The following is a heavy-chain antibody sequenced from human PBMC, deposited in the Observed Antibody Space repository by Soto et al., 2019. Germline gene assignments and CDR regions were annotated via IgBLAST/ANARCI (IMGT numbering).Heavy chain of an antibody. D-gene: IGHD6-6*01. CDR1: GFTFSSYS. V-gene: IGHV3-21*01. CDR3: ARELSIAARGDFDY. CDR2: ISSSSSYI. Sequence: GSLRLSCAASGFTFSSYSMNWVRQAPGKGLEWVSSISSSSSYIYYADSVKVRFTISRDNAKNSLYLQMNSLRAEDTAVYYCARELSIAARGDFDYWGQGTLVTVSS. J-gene: IGHJ4*02.